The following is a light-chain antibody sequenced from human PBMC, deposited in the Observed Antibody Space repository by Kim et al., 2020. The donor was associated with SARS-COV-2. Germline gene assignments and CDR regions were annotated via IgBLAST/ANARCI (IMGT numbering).Light chain of an antibody. CDR1: NIGTKS. CDR2: YDS. V-gene: IGLV3-21*01. CDR3: QVWDSGSDPWV. Sequence: APGQTARITCGGNNIGTKSGHWYQQKPGQAPVLVIYYDSDRPSGIPERFSGSKSGNTATLNINRVEAGDEADFYCQVWDSGSDPWVFGGGTQLTVL. J-gene: IGLJ3*02.